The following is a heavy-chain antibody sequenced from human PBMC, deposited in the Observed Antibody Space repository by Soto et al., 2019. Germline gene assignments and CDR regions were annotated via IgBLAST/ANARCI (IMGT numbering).Heavy chain of an antibody. CDR3: ARHLPGRFPGQDY. D-gene: IGHD2-15*01. J-gene: IGHJ4*02. CDR1: GDSISAYF. V-gene: IGHV4-59*08. CDR2: LSFSGST. Sequence: SETLSLTCTVSGDSISAYFWSWIRQPPGKGLDWIGQLSFSGSTSYSPSLKSRVSISVETSKNQFSLRLSSVTAADTAVYYCARHLPGRFPGQDYWGQGTLVTVSS.